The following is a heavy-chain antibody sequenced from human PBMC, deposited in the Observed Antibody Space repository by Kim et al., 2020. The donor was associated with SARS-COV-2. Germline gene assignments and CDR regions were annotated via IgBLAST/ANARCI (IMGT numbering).Heavy chain of an antibody. Sequence: NTNYAQKPQSRVTMTTDTSTSTAYMELRSLRSDDTAVYYCARDRGNFKDVWGKGTTVTVSS. CDR3: ARDRGNFKDV. CDR2: NT. D-gene: IGHD1-26*01. V-gene: IGHV1-18*01. J-gene: IGHJ6*04.